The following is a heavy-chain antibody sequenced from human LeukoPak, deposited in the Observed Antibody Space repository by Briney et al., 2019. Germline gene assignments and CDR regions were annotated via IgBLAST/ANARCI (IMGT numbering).Heavy chain of an antibody. J-gene: IGHJ4*02. CDR1: GGSISGYY. V-gene: IGHV4-4*07. CDR2: IYTSGST. Sequence: SETLSLTCTVSGGSISGYYWSWIRQPAGKGLEWIGHIYTSGSTNYNPSLKSRVTISVDTSKNQFSLKLSSVTAADTAVYYCARGLSSSSGFGYWGQGTLVTVSS. CDR3: ARGLSSSSGFGY. D-gene: IGHD6-6*01.